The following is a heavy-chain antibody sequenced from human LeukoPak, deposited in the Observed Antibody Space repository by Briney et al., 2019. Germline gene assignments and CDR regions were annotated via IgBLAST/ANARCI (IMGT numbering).Heavy chain of an antibody. CDR1: GGTFSSYA. V-gene: IGHV1-69*05. CDR2: IIPIFGTA. J-gene: IGHJ4*02. D-gene: IGHD6-19*01. CDR3: ASVGQWLVPDY. Sequence: SVKVSCKASGGTFSSYAISWVRQAPGQGLEWMGGIIPIFGTANSAQKFQGRVTITTDESTSTAYMELSSLRSEDTAVYYCASVGQWLVPDYWGQGTLVTVSS.